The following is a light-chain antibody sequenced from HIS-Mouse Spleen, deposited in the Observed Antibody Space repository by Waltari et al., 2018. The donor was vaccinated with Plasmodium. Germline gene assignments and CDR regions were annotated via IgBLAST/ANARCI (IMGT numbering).Light chain of an antibody. J-gene: IGKJ3*01. Sequence: ELVMTLSPATLSVSPGETASLSCRASQSVSSNLAWYQKKPAHAPRLRISGASSRATGIPARFSGSGSGAEFTLTISSLQSEDGAVYYGQQYNNWSCTFGAGTKVDIK. CDR2: GAS. CDR3: QQYNNWSCT. V-gene: IGKV3-15*01. CDR1: QSVSSN.